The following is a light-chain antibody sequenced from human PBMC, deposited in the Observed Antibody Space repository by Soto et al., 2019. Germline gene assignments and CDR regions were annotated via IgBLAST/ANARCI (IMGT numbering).Light chain of an antibody. CDR1: QYISTK. V-gene: IGKV3-20*01. J-gene: IGKJ1*01. Sequence: VLTQSPDSLSLSPGERATLSCRANQYISTKLAWYQQKPGQAPRLLFSGASNRATDTPDRFSGSGSGTDFTLIISGVEAEDFAMYYCQQYGDSPWTFGQGTRVDFK. CDR2: GAS. CDR3: QQYGDSPWT.